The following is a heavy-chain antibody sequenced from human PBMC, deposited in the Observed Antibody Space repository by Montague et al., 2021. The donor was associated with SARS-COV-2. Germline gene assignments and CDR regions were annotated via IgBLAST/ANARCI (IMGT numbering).Heavy chain of an antibody. J-gene: IGHJ5*02. CDR1: GFTFSSYW. V-gene: IGHV3-74*01. Sequence: PLRLSCAASGFTFSSYWMHWVRQAPGKGLVWVSRINSDGSSTSYADSVKGRFTISRDSAKNTLYLQMNSLRAEDTAVYYCAIMGVVPAAQGPNWFDPWGQGTLVTVSS. CDR3: AIMGVVPAAQGPNWFDP. D-gene: IGHD2-2*01. CDR2: INSDGSST.